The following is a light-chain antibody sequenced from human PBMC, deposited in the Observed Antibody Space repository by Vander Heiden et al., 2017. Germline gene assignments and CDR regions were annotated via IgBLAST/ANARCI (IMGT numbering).Light chain of an antibody. CDR2: SNN. CDR3: AAWDDSLNGYV. J-gene: IGLJ1*01. CDR1: SPNIGSKT. Sequence: QSVLAQPPSASGTPGQRVIISCSGRSPNIGSKTVDWYQHLPGTAPKLLIYSNNQRPSGVPDRFSGSKSGTSASLAISGLQSEDEADYYCAAWDDSLNGYVFGTGTKVTVL. V-gene: IGLV1-44*01.